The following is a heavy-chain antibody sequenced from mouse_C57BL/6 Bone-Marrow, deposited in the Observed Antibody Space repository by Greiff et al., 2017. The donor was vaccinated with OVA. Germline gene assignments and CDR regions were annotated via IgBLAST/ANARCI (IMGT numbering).Heavy chain of an antibody. CDR1: GYTFTSYW. V-gene: IGHV1-64*01. CDR3: ARLKFITTVRDYAMDY. D-gene: IGHD1-1*01. J-gene: IGHJ4*01. CDR2: IHPNSGST. Sequence: VQLQQPGAELVKPGASVKLSCKASGYTFTSYWMHWVKQRPGQGLEWIGMIHPNSGSTNYNEKFKSKATLTVDKSSSTAYMQLSSLTSEDSAVYYCARLKFITTVRDYAMDYWGQGTSVTVSS.